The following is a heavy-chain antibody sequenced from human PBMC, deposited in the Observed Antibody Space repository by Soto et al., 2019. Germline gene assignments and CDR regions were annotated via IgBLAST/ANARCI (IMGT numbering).Heavy chain of an antibody. Sequence: GGSLRLSCAASGFTFSSYAMSWVRQAPGKGLEWVSAISGSGGSTYYADSVKGRFTISRDNSKNTLYLQMNSLRAEDTAVYYWAKDRPQNTVTTTYDAFDIWGQGTMVTVSS. CDR3: AKDRPQNTVTTTYDAFDI. CDR1: GFTFSSYA. CDR2: ISGSGGST. V-gene: IGHV3-23*01. J-gene: IGHJ3*02. D-gene: IGHD4-17*01.